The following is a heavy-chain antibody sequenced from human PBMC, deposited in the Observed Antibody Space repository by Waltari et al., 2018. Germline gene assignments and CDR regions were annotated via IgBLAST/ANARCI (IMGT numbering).Heavy chain of an antibody. Sequence: EVQLVESGGDLVQPGGSLRLSCAASGLTFSRFWMTWLRQVPGKGLEWVANINDDGSAEFYVDSVRGRFSISRDRDKNTLSLQMNSLEVDDTAIYYCVRGSRGWSGIDYWGQGALVIVSS. D-gene: IGHD6-19*01. CDR2: INDDGSAE. CDR1: GLTFSRFW. J-gene: IGHJ4*02. CDR3: VRGSRGWSGIDY. V-gene: IGHV3-7*04.